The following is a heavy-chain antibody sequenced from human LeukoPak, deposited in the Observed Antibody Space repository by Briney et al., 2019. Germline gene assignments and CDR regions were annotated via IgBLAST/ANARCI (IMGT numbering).Heavy chain of an antibody. CDR2: IIPIFGTA. J-gene: IGHJ6*04. D-gene: IGHD3-10*01. CDR3: ARNRPDYYGSGGSILTFGSYYYYGMDV. CDR1: GGTFSSYA. V-gene: IGHV1-69*06. Sequence: GASVKLSCTASGGTFSSYAISWVRQAPGQGLEWMGGIIPIFGTANYAQMFQGRVTIIADKSTSTAYMELSSLRSEDTAVYYCARNRPDYYGSGGSILTFGSYYYYGMDVWGKGTTVTVSS.